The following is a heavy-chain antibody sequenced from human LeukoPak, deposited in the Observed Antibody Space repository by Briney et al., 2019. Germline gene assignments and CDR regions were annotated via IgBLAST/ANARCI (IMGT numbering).Heavy chain of an antibody. Sequence: GSLRLSCAASGFTFSDYYMSWIRQPPGKGLEWIGEINHSGSTNYNPSLKSRVTISVDTSKNQFSLKLSSVTAADTAVYYCAREGLHYYDSSGYYGPSTFLDYWGQGTLVTVSS. J-gene: IGHJ4*02. CDR2: INHSGST. CDR1: GFTFSDYY. D-gene: IGHD3-22*01. V-gene: IGHV4-34*01. CDR3: AREGLHYYDSSGYYGPSTFLDY.